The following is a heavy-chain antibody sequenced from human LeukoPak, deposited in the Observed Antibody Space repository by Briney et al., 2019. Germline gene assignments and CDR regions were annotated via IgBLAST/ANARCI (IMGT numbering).Heavy chain of an antibody. CDR3: ARLPRHHCGGDCGGN. J-gene: IGHJ4*02. D-gene: IGHD2-21*02. CDR1: GFTLSSYW. Sequence: GGSLRLSCAASGFTLSSYWMSWVRQAPGKGLEWVSSISSSSSYIYYADSVKGRFTISRDNAKNSLYLQMNSLRAEDTAVYYCARLPRHHCGGDCGGNWGQGTLVTVSS. CDR2: ISSSSSYI. V-gene: IGHV3-21*01.